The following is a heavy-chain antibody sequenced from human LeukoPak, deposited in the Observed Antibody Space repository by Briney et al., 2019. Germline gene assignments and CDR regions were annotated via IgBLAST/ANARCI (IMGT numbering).Heavy chain of an antibody. CDR2: VGYDESIK. J-gene: IGHJ6*02. CDR1: GFSFRSFG. Sequence: GRSLRLSCAASGFSFRSFGMHWVRQAPGGGLEWVTIVGYDESIKYYADSVKDRFTISRDNSKNTVHLQMNSLRAEDTAVYYCARGSGGYQYLMDVWGQGATVTVSS. V-gene: IGHV3-33*01. D-gene: IGHD2-15*01. CDR3: ARGSGGYQYLMDV.